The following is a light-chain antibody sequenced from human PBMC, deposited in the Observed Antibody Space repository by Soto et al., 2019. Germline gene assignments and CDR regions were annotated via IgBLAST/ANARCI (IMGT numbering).Light chain of an antibody. V-gene: IGKV3-11*01. CDR1: QSVSSSY. Sequence: EILLTQSPATLYLSPGERATVSCRASQSVSSSYLAWYQQKPGQAPRLLIYDASNRATGIPARFSGSGSGTDFTLTISSLEPEDFAVYYCQQRSNWPRTFGQGTKVDIK. J-gene: IGKJ1*01. CDR3: QQRSNWPRT. CDR2: DAS.